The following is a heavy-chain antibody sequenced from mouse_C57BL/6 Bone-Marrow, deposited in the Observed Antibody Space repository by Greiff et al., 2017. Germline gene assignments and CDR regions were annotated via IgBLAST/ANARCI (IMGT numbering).Heavy chain of an antibody. CDR3: ARHDGYYPAWFAY. CDR1: GFTFSDYY. D-gene: IGHD2-3*01. V-gene: IGHV5-12*01. Sequence: DVMLVESGGGLVQPGGSLKLSCAASGFTFSDYYMYWVRQTPEKRLEWVAYISNGGGSTYYPDTVKGRFTISRDNAKNTLYLQMSRLKSEDTAMYYCARHDGYYPAWFAYWGQGTLVTVSA. CDR2: ISNGGGST. J-gene: IGHJ3*01.